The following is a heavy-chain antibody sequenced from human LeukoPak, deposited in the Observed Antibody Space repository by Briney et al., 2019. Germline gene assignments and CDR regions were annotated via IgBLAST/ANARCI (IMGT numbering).Heavy chain of an antibody. J-gene: IGHJ4*02. CDR1: VYPYCSYA. CDR3: AVAAPGADS. Sequence: GGSLRLFCASSVYPYCSYAMHGAREAPAKAVEWVTVISYDGSNKYYAGSVKGRLTISRDNSKSTPYLQMNSLRAEDTAVSYCAVAAPGADSWGQGTLVTVSS. V-gene: IGHV3-30-3*01. CDR2: ISYDGSNK. D-gene: IGHD2-15*01.